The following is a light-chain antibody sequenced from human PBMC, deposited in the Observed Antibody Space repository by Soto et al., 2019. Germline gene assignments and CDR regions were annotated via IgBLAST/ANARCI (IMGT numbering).Light chain of an antibody. J-gene: IGKJ3*01. CDR1: QSVSSK. V-gene: IGKV3-15*01. Sequence: EIVMMQSPATLSVSPGERVTHSCRASQSVSSKLAWYQQKPGQAPRLLIYGASTRATGIPARFSGSGSGTEFTLTISSLQSEDSAVYYCQQYDDWPFTFGPGTKVDIK. CDR2: GAS. CDR3: QQYDDWPFT.